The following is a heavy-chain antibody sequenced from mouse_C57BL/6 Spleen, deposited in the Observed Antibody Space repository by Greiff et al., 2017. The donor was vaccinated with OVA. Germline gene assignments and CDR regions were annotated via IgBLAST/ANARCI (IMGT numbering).Heavy chain of an antibody. CDR2: IHPNSGST. D-gene: IGHD1-1*01. CDR1: GYTFTSYW. CDR3: ARSVGATGDYALDY. J-gene: IGHJ2*01. V-gene: IGHV1-64*01. Sequence: QVQLQQPGAELVKPGASVKLSCKASGYTFTSYWMHWVKQRPGQGLEWIGMIHPNSGSTNYNEKFKSKATLTVDKSSSTAYLQLSSLTSEDSAVFNCARSVGATGDYALDYWGQGNTLTVSS.